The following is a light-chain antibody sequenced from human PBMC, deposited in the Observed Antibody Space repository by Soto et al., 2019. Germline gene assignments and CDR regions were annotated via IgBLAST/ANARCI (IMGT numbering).Light chain of an antibody. Sequence: EIVLTQSPATLSLSPGERATLSCRASQSVDSYLAWYQHKPGQAPRLLIYDAFNRATGIPARFSGSESGTDFTLTISSLEPEDFAVYYCQQRSNWPRTFGQGTKLEIK. CDR3: QQRSNWPRT. CDR1: QSVDSY. CDR2: DAF. J-gene: IGKJ1*01. V-gene: IGKV3-11*01.